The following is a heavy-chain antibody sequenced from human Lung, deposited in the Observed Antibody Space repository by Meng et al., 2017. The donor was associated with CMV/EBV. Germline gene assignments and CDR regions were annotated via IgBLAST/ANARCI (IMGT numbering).Heavy chain of an antibody. V-gene: IGHV3-30*04. D-gene: IGHD3-10*01. J-gene: IGHJ3*02. CDR1: GFTFSIYA. Sequence: GGSXRLXCAASGFTFSIYAMHWVRQAPGKGLEWVAVISHDGSNKYYADSVKGRFTISRDNSKNTVYLQMNSLRAKDTAVYYCATFHSGSYAFDICGQGPMVTVSS. CDR2: ISHDGSNK. CDR3: ATFHSGSYAFDI.